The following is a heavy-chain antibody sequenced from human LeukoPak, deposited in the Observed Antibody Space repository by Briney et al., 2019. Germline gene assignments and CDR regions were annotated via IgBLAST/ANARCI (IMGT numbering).Heavy chain of an antibody. V-gene: IGHV3-49*04. CDR3: TRSGRPWHYYDSSGYSIDY. J-gene: IGHJ4*02. CDR1: GFTFGDYA. CDR2: IRSKAYGGTT. D-gene: IGHD3-22*01. Sequence: PGGSLRLSCTASGFTFGDYAMSWVRQAPGKGLEWVGFIRSKAYGGTTEYAASVKGRFTISRDDSKSIAYLQMNSLKTEDTAVYYCTRSGRPWHYYDSSGYSIDYWGQGTLVTVSS.